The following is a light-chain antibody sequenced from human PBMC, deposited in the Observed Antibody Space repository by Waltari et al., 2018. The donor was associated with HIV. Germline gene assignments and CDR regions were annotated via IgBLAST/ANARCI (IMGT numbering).Light chain of an antibody. J-gene: IGLJ3*02. CDR3: QSYDSSLSAWV. CDR2: GNI. CDR1: GPNIGAGFD. V-gene: IGLV1-40*01. Sequence: QPVLTQPPSVSGAPGPGVTVPCTGSGPNIGAGFDVPWYQQLPGTAPKLLTYGNINRPSGVPDRFSASESGTSASLAITGLQPEDEADYYCQSYDSSLSAWVFGGGTKLTVL.